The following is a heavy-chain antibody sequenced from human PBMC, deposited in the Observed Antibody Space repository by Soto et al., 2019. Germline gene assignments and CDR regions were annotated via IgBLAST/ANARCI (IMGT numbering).Heavy chain of an antibody. V-gene: IGHV1-2*02. CDR2: IYPATGDT. Sequence: QVQLVQSGAEMKSPGSSVKVSCKATGYIFIGSYLHWIRQAPGQGPEWMGSIYPATGDTDYAQTYQGRVILTGDTAIGTAYMDLKLRTFDDTGMYYCARGPSEWGQGPRVTVS. J-gene: IGHJ4*02. CDR1: GYIFIGSY. CDR3: ARGPSE.